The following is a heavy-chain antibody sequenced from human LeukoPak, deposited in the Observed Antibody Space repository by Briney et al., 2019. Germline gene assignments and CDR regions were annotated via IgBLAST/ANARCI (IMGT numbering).Heavy chain of an antibody. CDR3: ARDGLNAFDI. J-gene: IGHJ3*02. CDR2: IYYSGST. CDR1: GGSISSGGYY. V-gene: IGHV4-31*03. Sequence: SQTLSLTCTVSGGSISSGGYYWSWIRQHPGKGLEWIGYIYYSGSTYYNPSPKSRVTISVDTSKNQFSLKLSSVTAADTAVYYCARDGLNAFDIWGQGTMVTVSS.